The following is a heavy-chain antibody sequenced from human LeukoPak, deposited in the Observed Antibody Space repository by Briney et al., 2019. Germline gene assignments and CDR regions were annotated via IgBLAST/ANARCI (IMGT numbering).Heavy chain of an antibody. CDR1: GGSINDYY. CDR3: ARVVRGAVTSNCFDP. V-gene: IGHV4-59*01. Sequence: SETLSLTCTVSGGSINDYYWTWIRQAPGKGLEWLGYVSNSGTTDYNPSLKSRITMSVDTSKNEFSLKVTSVTAADTAMYYCARVVRGAVTSNCFDPWGQGTLVTVSS. D-gene: IGHD4-17*01. J-gene: IGHJ5*02. CDR2: VSNSGTT.